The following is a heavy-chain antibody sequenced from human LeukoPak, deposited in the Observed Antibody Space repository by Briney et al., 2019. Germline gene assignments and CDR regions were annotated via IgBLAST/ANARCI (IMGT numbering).Heavy chain of an antibody. CDR2: INPSGGST. J-gene: IGHJ4*02. D-gene: IGHD1-1*01. CDR3: ARESLLTGSSEY. V-gene: IGHV1-46*01. CDR1: GYTFTRYY. Sequence: ASVKVSXKASGYTFTRYYMHWVRQAPGQGLEWMGLINPSGGSTVLVRKFQGRVTMTSDTSTSTVYLEVSSLRSEDTAVCYCARESLLTGSSEYWGQGTVVTVSS.